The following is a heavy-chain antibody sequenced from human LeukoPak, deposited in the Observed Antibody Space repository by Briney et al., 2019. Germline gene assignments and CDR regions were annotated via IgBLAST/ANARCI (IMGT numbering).Heavy chain of an antibody. J-gene: IGHJ3*02. V-gene: IGHV4-59*01. CDR1: GFTFSSYG. Sequence: AGGSLRLSCAASGFTFSSYGMSWIRQPPGKGLEWIGYIYYSGSTNYNPSLKSRVTISVDTSKNQFSLKLSSVTAADTAVYYCASPTKDSSGYLNDAFDIWGQGTMVTVSS. CDR3: ASPTKDSSGYLNDAFDI. CDR2: IYYSGST. D-gene: IGHD3-22*01.